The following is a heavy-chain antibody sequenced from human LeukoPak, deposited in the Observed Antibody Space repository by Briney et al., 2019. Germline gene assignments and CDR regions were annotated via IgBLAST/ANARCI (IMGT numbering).Heavy chain of an antibody. J-gene: IGHJ4*02. CDR2: ISGDSRYI. CDR3: ARGPFSSSWLEFDY. V-gene: IGHV3-21*06. CDR1: GFTFSDYS. D-gene: IGHD6-13*01. Sequence: PGGSLRLSCAASGFTFSDYSLNWVRQAPGKGLEWVSCISGDSRYIYYADSLKGRSTISRDNAQNSLYLHMNNLRAEDTAVHYCARGPFSSSWLEFDYWGQGTLVTVSS.